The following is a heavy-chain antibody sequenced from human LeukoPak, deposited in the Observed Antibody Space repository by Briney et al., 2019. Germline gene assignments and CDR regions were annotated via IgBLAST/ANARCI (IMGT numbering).Heavy chain of an antibody. CDR3: ARRKVSGRLGYFDY. CDR2: MDYSGST. V-gene: IGHV4-59*08. J-gene: IGHJ4*02. CDR1: GDSISNYY. Sequence: SETLSLTCTVSGDSISNYYWSWIRQSPGKGLEWIAYMDYSGSTNYNPSLNSRVTISLDTSKNQLSLRLTSVTAADTAVYYCARRKVSGRLGYFDYWGQGTLVTVSS. D-gene: IGHD1-26*01.